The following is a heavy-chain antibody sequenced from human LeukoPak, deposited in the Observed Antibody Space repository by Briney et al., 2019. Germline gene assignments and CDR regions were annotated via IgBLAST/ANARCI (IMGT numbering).Heavy chain of an antibody. CDR1: GFTFSSFS. CDR3: ARGLQPDY. Sequence: GGSLRLSCAASGFTFSSFSMNWVRQAPGKGLEWVSYISISGSTIYYADSVKGRFTISRDNAKNSLYLQMNSLRVEDTAVYYCARGLQPDYWGQGTLVTVSS. D-gene: IGHD2-15*01. J-gene: IGHJ4*02. CDR2: ISISGSTI. V-gene: IGHV3-48*01.